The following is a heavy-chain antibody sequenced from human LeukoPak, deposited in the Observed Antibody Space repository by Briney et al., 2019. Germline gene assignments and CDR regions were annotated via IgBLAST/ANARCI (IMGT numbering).Heavy chain of an antibody. V-gene: IGHV3-33*06. CDR3: AKDPSGVTSGPFDY. CDR2: IWYDGSNK. J-gene: IGHJ4*02. CDR1: GFTFSSYG. D-gene: IGHD4-17*01. Sequence: GRSLRLSCAASGFTFSSYGMHWVRQAPGKGLEWVAVIWYDGSNKYYADSVKGRFTISRDNSKNTLYLQINSLRAEDMAVYYCAKDPSGVTSGPFDYWGQGTLVTVSS.